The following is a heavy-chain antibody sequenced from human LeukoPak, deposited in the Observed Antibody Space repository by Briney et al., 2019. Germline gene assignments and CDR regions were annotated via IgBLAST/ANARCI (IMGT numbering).Heavy chain of an antibody. CDR3: AILRWGIAAAAPFDY. CDR2: INHSGST. CDR1: GGSFSGYY. Sequence: SETLSLTCAVCGGSFSGYYWSWIRQPPGKGLEWIGEINHSGSTNYNPSLKSRVTISVDTSKNQFSLKLSSVTAADTAVYYCAILRWGIAAAAPFDYWGQGTLVTVSS. D-gene: IGHD6-13*01. J-gene: IGHJ4*02. V-gene: IGHV4-34*01.